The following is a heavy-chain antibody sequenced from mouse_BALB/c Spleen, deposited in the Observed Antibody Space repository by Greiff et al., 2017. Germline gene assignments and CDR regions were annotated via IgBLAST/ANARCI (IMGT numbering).Heavy chain of an antibody. V-gene: IGHV7-3*02. Sequence: EVQRVESGGGLVQPGGSLRLSCATSGFTFTDYYMSWVRQPPGKALEWLGFIRNKANGYTTEYSASVKGRFTISRDNSQSILYLQMNTLRAEDSATYYCARDGTTVVATEAMDYWGQGTSVTVSS. D-gene: IGHD1-1*01. CDR1: GFTFTDYY. J-gene: IGHJ4*01. CDR3: ARDGTTVVATEAMDY. CDR2: IRNKANGYTT.